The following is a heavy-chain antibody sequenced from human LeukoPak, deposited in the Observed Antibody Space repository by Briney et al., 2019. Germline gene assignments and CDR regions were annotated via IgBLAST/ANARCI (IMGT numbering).Heavy chain of an antibody. V-gene: IGHV3-30*02. CDR2: IRYDGSNK. CDR1: GFTFSIYG. J-gene: IGHJ4*02. Sequence: GGSLRLSCAASGFTFSIYGMHWVRQAPGKGLEWVAFIRYDGSNKYYADSVKGRFTISRDNSKNTLYLQMNSLRAEDTAVYYCAKDLVNYYDSSGFDYWGQGTLVTVSS. CDR3: AKDLVNYYDSSGFDY. D-gene: IGHD3-22*01.